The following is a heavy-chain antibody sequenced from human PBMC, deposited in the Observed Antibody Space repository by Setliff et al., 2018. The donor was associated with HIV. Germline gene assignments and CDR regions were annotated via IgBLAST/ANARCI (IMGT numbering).Heavy chain of an antibody. Sequence: LRLSCAVSGFTFTNYAMSWVRQAPGKGLQWVSTISGSGGNTNYADSVKGRFTVSRDNSKNTLYLQMSSLRVEDTAVYYCAKDRVVPAARRDGMDVWGQGTTVTVSS. J-gene: IGHJ6*02. D-gene: IGHD2-2*01. CDR2: ISGSGGNT. CDR1: GFTFTNYA. V-gene: IGHV3-23*01. CDR3: AKDRVVPAARRDGMDV.